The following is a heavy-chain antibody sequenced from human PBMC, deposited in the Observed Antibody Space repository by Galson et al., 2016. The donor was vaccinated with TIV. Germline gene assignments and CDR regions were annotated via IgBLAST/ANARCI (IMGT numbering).Heavy chain of an antibody. D-gene: IGHD3-9*01. CDR3: ARGRFFDYLLDY. CDR1: GYSFISYD. V-gene: IGHV1-3*03. CDR2: INTGNGNT. J-gene: IGHJ4*02. Sequence: SVKVSCKASGYSFISYDIHWVRQAPGQRLEWMGWINTGNGNTKYSQEFQGRVTITRDTFASTAYMELTSLKSEDMAVYYCARGRFFDYLLDYWGQGTLVTVSS.